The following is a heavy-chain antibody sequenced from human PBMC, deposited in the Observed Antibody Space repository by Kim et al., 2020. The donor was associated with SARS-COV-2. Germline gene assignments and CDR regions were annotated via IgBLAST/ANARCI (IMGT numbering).Heavy chain of an antibody. D-gene: IGHD2-21*02. J-gene: IGHJ5*01. CDR2: IYYTGNT. V-gene: IGHV4-39*01. CDR3: ARNPSGVTAMFYFVDS. Sequence: SETLSLTCTVSGGSISSGAFYWGWVRQPPGKGLEWIGSIYYTGNTYYSPSLKSRVTISVDTSKNQFSLNLRSVTAADTAMYYCARNPSGVTAMFYFVDS. CDR1: GGSISSGAFY.